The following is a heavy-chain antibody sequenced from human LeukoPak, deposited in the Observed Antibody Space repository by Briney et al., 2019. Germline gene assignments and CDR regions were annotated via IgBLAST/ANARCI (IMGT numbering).Heavy chain of an antibody. V-gene: IGHV3-7*03. CDR1: GFTFSHSW. J-gene: IGHJ4*02. CDR3: VKDSGWFHFDS. Sequence: GGSLGLSCVASGFTFSHSWMTWVRQAPGKGLEWVGHIKEDGSSQNYADSVKGRFTISRDNAKSSLHLQMNGLRAEDTAMYYCVKDSGWFHFDSWGQGTLVTVSS. CDR2: IKEDGSSQ. D-gene: IGHD6-19*01.